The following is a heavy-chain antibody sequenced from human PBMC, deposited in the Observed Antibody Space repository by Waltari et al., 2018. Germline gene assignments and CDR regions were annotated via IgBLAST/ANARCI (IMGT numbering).Heavy chain of an antibody. CDR2: ISSSGSTI. D-gene: IGHD3-3*01. CDR1: GFTFRSYD. J-gene: IGHJ4*02. CDR3: VGQLLEWLDS. V-gene: IGHV3-48*03. Sequence: EVQLVESGGGLVQPGGSLGLSCAASGFTFRSYDMNWVRQGPGKGLEWVSFISSSGSTIYYADSVKGRFTISRDNAENSRYLQINSLRAEDTAIYYCVGQLLEWLDSWGQGTLVTVSS.